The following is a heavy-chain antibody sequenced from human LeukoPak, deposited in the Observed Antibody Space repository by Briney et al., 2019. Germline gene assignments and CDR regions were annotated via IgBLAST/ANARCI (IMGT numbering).Heavy chain of an antibody. CDR3: ARDLRRSSSSLDYCYYMDV. CDR1: GGTFSSYA. Sequence: EASVKVSCKASGGTFSSYAISWVRQAPGQGLEWMGGIIPIFGTANYAQKFQGRVTITADESTSTAYMELSSLRSEDTAVYYCARDLRRSSSSLDYCYYMDVWGKGTTVTVSS. D-gene: IGHD6-6*01. V-gene: IGHV1-69*13. CDR2: IIPIFGTA. J-gene: IGHJ6*03.